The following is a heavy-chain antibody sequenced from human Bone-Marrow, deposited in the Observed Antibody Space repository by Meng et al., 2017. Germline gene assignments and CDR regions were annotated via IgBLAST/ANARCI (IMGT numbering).Heavy chain of an antibody. CDR2: IKRNRDGGTI. D-gene: IGHD6-13*01. V-gene: IGHV3-15*01. CDR3: ATGAAAADH. CDR1: GFTFSSYS. Sequence: GGSLRLSCAASGFTFSSYSMNWVRQAPGKGLEWVSRIKRNRDGGTIDYAARVKGRFTISRDESKNTLYLQMDSLITEDTAVYFCATGAAAADHWGQGTLVTVAS. J-gene: IGHJ4*02.